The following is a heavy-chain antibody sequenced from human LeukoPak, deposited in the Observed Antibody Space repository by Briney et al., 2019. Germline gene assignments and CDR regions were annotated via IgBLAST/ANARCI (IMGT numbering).Heavy chain of an antibody. D-gene: IGHD3-10*01. Sequence: GGSLRLSCAASGFTFSSYAMSWVRQAPGKGLEWVSAISGSGGSTYYADSVKGRFTISRDNSKNTLYLQMNSLRAEDTALYYCAKDRNVLLWFGELSHWGQGTLVTVSS. CDR3: AKDRNVLLWFGELSH. CDR2: ISGSGGST. CDR1: GFTFSSYA. V-gene: IGHV3-23*01. J-gene: IGHJ4*02.